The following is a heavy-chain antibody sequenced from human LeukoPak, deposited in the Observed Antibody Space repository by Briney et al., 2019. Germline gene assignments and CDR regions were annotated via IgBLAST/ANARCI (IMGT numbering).Heavy chain of an antibody. D-gene: IGHD3-3*01. CDR2: ISAYNGNT. J-gene: IGHJ6*02. Sequence: GASVKVSCKASGYTFTSYGISWVRQAPGQGLEWMGWISAYNGNTNYAQKLQGRVTMTTDTSTSTAYMELRSLRSDDTAVYYCARDLFLEWLLYKPDEDYYYYGMDVWGQGTTVTVSS. CDR1: GYTFTSYG. CDR3: ARDLFLEWLLYKPDEDYYYYGMDV. V-gene: IGHV1-18*01.